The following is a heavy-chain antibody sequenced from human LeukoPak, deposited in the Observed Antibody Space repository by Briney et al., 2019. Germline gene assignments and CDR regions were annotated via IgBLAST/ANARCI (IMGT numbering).Heavy chain of an antibody. V-gene: IGHV1-8*01. CDR3: ARNVDTIVSGIGFDP. CDR1: GYTFTSYD. CDR2: MNPNSGNT. D-gene: IGHD5-18*01. J-gene: IGHJ5*02. Sequence: GASVKVSCKASGYTFTSYDINWVRQATGQGLEWMGWMNPNSGNTGYAQKFQGRVTITRNTSISTAYMELSSLRSEDTAAYYCARNVDTIVSGIGFDPWGQGTLVTVSS.